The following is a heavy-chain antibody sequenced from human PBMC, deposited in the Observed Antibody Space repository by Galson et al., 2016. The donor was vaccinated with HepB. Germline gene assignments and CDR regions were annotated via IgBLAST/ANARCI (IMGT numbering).Heavy chain of an antibody. V-gene: IGHV2-5*02. CDR2: IYWDDDK. D-gene: IGHD3-10*01. Sequence: PALVKPTQTLTLTCTFSGFSLSTSGVAVGWIRQPPGKALEWLALIYWDDDKRYTPSLRSRLTITKDTSKNQVVLTMTNMDPVGTATYFCARYCSGTYYKPFDYWGQGTLVTVSS. CDR3: ARYCSGTYYKPFDY. CDR1: GFSLSTSGVA. J-gene: IGHJ4*02.